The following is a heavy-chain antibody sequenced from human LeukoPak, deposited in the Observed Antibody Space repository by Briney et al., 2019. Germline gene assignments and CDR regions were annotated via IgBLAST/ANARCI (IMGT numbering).Heavy chain of an antibody. V-gene: IGHV3-9*01. CDR1: GFTFDDYA. Sequence: GGSLRLSCAASGFTFDDYAMHWVRQAPGKGLEWVSGISWNSGSIGYADSVKGRFTISRDNSKNTLYLQMNSLRAEDTAVYYCAKEPRIAAAPGITPDYWGQGTLVTVSS. CDR3: AKEPRIAAAPGITPDY. J-gene: IGHJ4*02. CDR2: ISWNSGSI. D-gene: IGHD6-13*01.